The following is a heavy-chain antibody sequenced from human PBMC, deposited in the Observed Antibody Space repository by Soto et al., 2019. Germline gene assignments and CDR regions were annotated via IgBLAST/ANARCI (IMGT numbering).Heavy chain of an antibody. V-gene: IGHV3-33*01. D-gene: IGHD3-22*01. CDR3: ARDRYSYDSRAYQGVDWYFDL. Sequence: LRLSCAASGFTFNNYGMHWVRQAPGKGLEWVAVIWYDGSHESYADSVKGRFTISRDNSKNTLYLQMNSLRAEDTAVYYCARDRYSYDSRAYQGVDWYFDLWGRGTLVTVPQ. J-gene: IGHJ2*01. CDR2: IWYDGSHE. CDR1: GFTFNNYG.